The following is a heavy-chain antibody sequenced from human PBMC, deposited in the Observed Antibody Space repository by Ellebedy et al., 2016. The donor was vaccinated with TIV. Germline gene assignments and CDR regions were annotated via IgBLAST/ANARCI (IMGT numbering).Heavy chain of an antibody. CDR2: INHSGST. Sequence: SETLSLTXAVYGGSFSGYYWSWIRQPPGKGLEWIGEINHSGSTNYNPSLKSRVTISVDTSKNQFSLKLSSVTAADTAVYYCARGKRITMVRGVIPQHWGQGTLVTVSS. CDR3: ARGKRITMVRGVIPQH. D-gene: IGHD3-10*01. V-gene: IGHV4-34*01. CDR1: GGSFSGYY. J-gene: IGHJ1*01.